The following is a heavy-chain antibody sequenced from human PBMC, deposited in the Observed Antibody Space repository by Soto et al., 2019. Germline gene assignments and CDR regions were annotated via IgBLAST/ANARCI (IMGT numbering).Heavy chain of an antibody. CDR3: ARDPVRIFPKTAYPVDY. CDR1: GFTFSDYY. CDR2: ISSSGSTI. J-gene: IGHJ4*02. V-gene: IGHV3-11*01. Sequence: GGSLRLSCAASGFTFSDYYMSWIRQAPGKGLEWVSYISSSGSTIYYADSVKGRFTISRDNAKNSLYLQMNSLRAEDTAVYYCARDPVRIFPKTAYPVDYWGQGTLVTVSS. D-gene: IGHD3-3*02.